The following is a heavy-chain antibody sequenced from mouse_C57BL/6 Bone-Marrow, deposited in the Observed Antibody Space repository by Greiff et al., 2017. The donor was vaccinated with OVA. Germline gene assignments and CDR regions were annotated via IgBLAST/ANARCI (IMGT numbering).Heavy chain of an antibody. J-gene: IGHJ4*01. V-gene: IGHV5-6*01. D-gene: IGHD1-1*01. CDR3: ARHVYYGSSPHHYYAMDY. Sequence: EVQVVESGGDLVKPGGSLKLSCAASGFTFSSYGMSWVRQTPDKRLEWVATISSGGSYTYYPDSVKGRFTISRDNAKNTLYLQMSSLKSEDTAMYYCARHVYYGSSPHHYYAMDYWGQGTSVTVSS. CDR2: ISSGGSYT. CDR1: GFTFSSYG.